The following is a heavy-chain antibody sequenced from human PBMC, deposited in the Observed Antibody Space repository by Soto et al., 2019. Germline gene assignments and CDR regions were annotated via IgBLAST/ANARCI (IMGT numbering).Heavy chain of an antibody. CDR2: IYHSGST. V-gene: IGHV4-38-2*02. CDR3: AREKIDSRGYYFGMDV. D-gene: IGHD3-10*01. CDR1: GYSISSGYY. J-gene: IGHJ6*02. Sequence: SETLSLTCTVSGYSISSGYYWGWIRQPPGKGLEWIGTIYHSGSTLYNPSLKSPVTISIDTSKNQFSLELSSVTAADTAVYYCAREKIDSRGYYFGMDVWGQGTTVTVSS.